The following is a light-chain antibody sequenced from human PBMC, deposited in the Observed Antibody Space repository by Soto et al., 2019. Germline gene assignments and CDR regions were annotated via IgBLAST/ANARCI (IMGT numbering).Light chain of an antibody. CDR2: GES. CDR1: QSISRN. Sequence: EIVMTQSPAILSVSPGDRATLSCRASQSISRNLGWYQQRPGKPPRLLIYGESTRATGVPARFSGSGSGTDFTLTISGLESEDFAVSYCYHYYKWPWTFGPGSKVEIK. J-gene: IGKJ1*01. V-gene: IGKV3-15*01. CDR3: YHYYKWPWT.